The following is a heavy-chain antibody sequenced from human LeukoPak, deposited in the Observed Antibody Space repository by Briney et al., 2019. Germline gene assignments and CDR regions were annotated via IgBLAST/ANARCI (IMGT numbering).Heavy chain of an antibody. D-gene: IGHD5-18*01. CDR3: ARDSTGYGYEEWY. J-gene: IGHJ4*02. Sequence: GGSLRLSCAASGFSFSTSSMNWVRQAPGKGLEWVANIKQDGSEKYYVDSVKGRFTISRDNAKNSLYLQMNSLRAEDTALYYCARDSTGYGYEEWYWGQGTLVTVSS. CDR2: IKQDGSEK. V-gene: IGHV3-7*01. CDR1: GFSFSTSS.